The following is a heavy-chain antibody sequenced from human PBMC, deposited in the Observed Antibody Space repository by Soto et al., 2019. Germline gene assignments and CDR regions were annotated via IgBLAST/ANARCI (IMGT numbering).Heavy chain of an antibody. V-gene: IGHV3-21*01. CDR3: ARPRSFLGELDY. J-gene: IGHJ4*02. D-gene: IGHD3-10*01. CDR1: GFTFSIYA. CDR2: ISSCICNI. Sequence: GGSLRLSCVASGFTFSIYAMNWVRQAPGKGLEWVSTISSCICNIYYADSVKGRFTISSDNAKNSLYLQMNSLRAEDTAVYYCARPRSFLGELDYWGQGTLVTVSS.